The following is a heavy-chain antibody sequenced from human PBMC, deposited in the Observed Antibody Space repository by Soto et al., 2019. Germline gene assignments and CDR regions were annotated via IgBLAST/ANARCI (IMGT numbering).Heavy chain of an antibody. Sequence: SVKVSCKASGFTFTSSAVQWVRQARGQRLEWIGWIVVGSGNTNYAQKFQERVTITRDMSTSTAYMELSSLRSEDTAVYYCAASDPRIAAAAYYYYYCMDVWGQGTTVTVSS. CDR2: IVVGSGNT. D-gene: IGHD6-13*01. V-gene: IGHV1-58*01. CDR3: AASDPRIAAAAYYYYYCMDV. CDR1: GFTFTSSA. J-gene: IGHJ6*02.